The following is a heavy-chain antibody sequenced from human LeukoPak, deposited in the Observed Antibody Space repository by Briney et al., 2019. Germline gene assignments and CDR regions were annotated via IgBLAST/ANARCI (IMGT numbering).Heavy chain of an antibody. Sequence: GRSLRLSCAASGFTFSRYGMLWIRQAPGKGLEWVAVISYDGSNKYYADSVKGRFTISRDNSKNTLYLQMNSLRAEDTAVYYCAKDGDSSGWYYFDYWGQGTLVTVSS. CDR1: GFTFSRYG. CDR2: ISYDGSNK. CDR3: AKDGDSSGWYYFDY. J-gene: IGHJ4*02. D-gene: IGHD6-19*01. V-gene: IGHV3-30*18.